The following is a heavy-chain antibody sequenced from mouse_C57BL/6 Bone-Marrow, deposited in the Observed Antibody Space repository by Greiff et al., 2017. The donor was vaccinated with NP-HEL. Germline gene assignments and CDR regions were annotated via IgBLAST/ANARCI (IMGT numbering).Heavy chain of an antibody. V-gene: IGHV1-82*01. CDR2: IYPGDGDT. CDR3: ARGESWGAFFDY. CDR1: GYTFSTSW. D-gene: IGHD6-1*01. Sequence: VKLQESGPELVKPGASVKISCKASGYTFSTSWMNWMKQRPGKGLEWIGRIYPGDGDTHYSGNFEGKASLTADKSSNSAYMQLSSLTSGDSAVYFCARGESWGAFFDYWGQGTTLTVSS. J-gene: IGHJ2*01.